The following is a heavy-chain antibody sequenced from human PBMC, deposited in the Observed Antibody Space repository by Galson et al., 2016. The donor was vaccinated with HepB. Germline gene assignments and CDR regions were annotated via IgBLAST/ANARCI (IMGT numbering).Heavy chain of an antibody. CDR3: VRDGRIRSGSFRRWDY. J-gene: IGHJ4*02. CDR2: ISRSGSDI. CDR1: GFTFSSYE. V-gene: IGHV3-48*03. Sequence: SLRLSCAASGFTFSSYEMIWVRQASGRGLEWVSYISRSGSDIYYTESVRGRFTISRDNVDHSLYLQMNSLRAEDTAVYYCVRDGRIRSGSFRRWDYWGRGTLVTASS. D-gene: IGHD3-3*01.